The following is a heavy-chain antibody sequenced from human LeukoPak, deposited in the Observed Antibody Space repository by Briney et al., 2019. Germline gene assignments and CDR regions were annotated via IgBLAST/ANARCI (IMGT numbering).Heavy chain of an antibody. CDR2: INHSGST. J-gene: IGHJ4*02. CDR1: GGSFSGYY. CDR3: AGGSGYDFDY. D-gene: IGHD5-12*01. Sequence: SETLSLTCAVYGGSFSGYYWSWIRQPPGKGLEWIGEINHSGSTNYNPSLKSRVTISVDTSKNQFSLKLSSVTAADTAVYYCAGGSGYDFDYWGQGTLVTVSS. V-gene: IGHV4-34*01.